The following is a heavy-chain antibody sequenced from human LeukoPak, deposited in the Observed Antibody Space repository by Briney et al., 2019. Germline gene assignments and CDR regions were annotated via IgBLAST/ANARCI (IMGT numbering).Heavy chain of an antibody. V-gene: IGHV3-23*01. CDR2: IIGSGGTT. J-gene: IGHJ4*02. Sequence: PGGSLRLSCAASGFTFSSYAMSWVRRAPGKGVEWVSAIIGSGGTTYYADSVKGRFTISRDNSMNTLFLQMNSLRADDTAVYYCAKDPDSRSQGYFDYWGQGTLVTVSS. CDR3: AKDPDSRSQGYFDY. CDR1: GFTFSSYA. D-gene: IGHD1-26*01.